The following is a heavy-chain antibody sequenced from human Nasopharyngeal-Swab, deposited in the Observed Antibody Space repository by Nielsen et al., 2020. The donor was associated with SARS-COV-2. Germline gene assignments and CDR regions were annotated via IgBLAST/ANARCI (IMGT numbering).Heavy chain of an antibody. V-gene: IGHV1-8*01. D-gene: IGHD2-15*01. CDR3: ARGGHIVVVVAAADNWFDP. CDR2: MNPNSGNT. J-gene: IGHJ5*02. CDR1: GYTFTSYD. Sequence: ASVKVSCKASGYTFTSYDINWVRRATGQGLEWMGWMNPNSGNTGYAQKFRGRVTMTRNTSISTAYMELSSLRSEDTAVYYCARGGHIVVVVAAADNWFDPWGQGTLVTVSS.